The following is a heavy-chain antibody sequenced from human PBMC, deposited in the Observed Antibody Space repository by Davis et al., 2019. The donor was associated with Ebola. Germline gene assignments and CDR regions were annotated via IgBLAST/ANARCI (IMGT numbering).Heavy chain of an antibody. V-gene: IGHV3-73*01. Sequence: GESLKISCAASGFTFSGSAMHWVRQASGKGLEWVGRIRSKANSYATAYAASVKGRFTISRDDSKNTAYLQMNSLKTEDTAVYYCTSTTPDYWGQGILVTVSS. CDR2: IRSKANSYAT. CDR1: GFTFSGSA. D-gene: IGHD1-26*01. CDR3: TSTTPDY. J-gene: IGHJ4*02.